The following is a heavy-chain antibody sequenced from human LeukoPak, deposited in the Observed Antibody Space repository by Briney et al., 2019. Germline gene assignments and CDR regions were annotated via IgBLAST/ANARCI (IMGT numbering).Heavy chain of an antibody. V-gene: IGHV4-59*01. CDR2: IYYSGST. CDR3: ASHDGYCTNGVCLCKNWAFDY. J-gene: IGHJ4*02. CDR1: GGSISSYY. D-gene: IGHD2-8*01. Sequence: SETLSLTCTVSGGSISSYYWSWIRQPPGKGLEWIGYIYYSGSTNYNPSLKSRVTISVDTSKNQFSLKLSSVTAADTAVYYCASHDGYCTNGVCLCKNWAFDYWGQGTLVTVSS.